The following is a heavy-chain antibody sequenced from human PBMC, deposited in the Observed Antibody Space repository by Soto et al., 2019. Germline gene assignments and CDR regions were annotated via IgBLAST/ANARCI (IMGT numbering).Heavy chain of an antibody. D-gene: IGHD3-9*01. V-gene: IGHV3-11*05. Sequence: QVQLVESGGDLVKPGGSLRLSCAASGFPFSDYYISWIRQAPGKGLEWVSSIGSSSSYTNYADSVKGRFTISRDNAENSLYLQMNSLRAEDTAVYYCARRRPTGYYNYWGQGTLVTVSA. CDR1: GFPFSDYY. J-gene: IGHJ4*02. CDR2: IGSSSSYT. CDR3: ARRRPTGYYNY.